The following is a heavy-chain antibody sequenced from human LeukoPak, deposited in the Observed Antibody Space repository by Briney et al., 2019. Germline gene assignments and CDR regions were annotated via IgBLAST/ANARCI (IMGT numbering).Heavy chain of an antibody. Sequence: GGSLRLSCAVSGFTFSSYAMSWVRQAPGKGLEWVSTIRSSGGSTYYADSVKGRFTISRDNSKNTLYLQMNSLRAEDTAVYYCAKDRRGASGWDYFDYWGQGTLVIVPS. CDR2: IRSSGGST. V-gene: IGHV3-23*01. J-gene: IGHJ4*02. CDR3: AKDRRGASGWDYFDY. D-gene: IGHD6-19*01. CDR1: GFTFSSYA.